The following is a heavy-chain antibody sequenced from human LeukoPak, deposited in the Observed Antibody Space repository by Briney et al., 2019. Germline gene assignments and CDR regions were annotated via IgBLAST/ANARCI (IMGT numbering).Heavy chain of an antibody. CDR3: ARDGYDSSGYYRHDAFDI. V-gene: IGHV4-38-2*02. CDR1: GYSISSGYY. J-gene: IGHJ3*02. CDR2: IYHSGST. Sequence: SETLSLTCTVSGYSISSGYYWGWIRQPPGKGLEWIGSIYHSGSTYYNPSLKSRVTISVDTSKNQFSLKLSSVTAADMAVYYCARDGYDSSGYYRHDAFDIWGQGTMVTVSS. D-gene: IGHD3-22*01.